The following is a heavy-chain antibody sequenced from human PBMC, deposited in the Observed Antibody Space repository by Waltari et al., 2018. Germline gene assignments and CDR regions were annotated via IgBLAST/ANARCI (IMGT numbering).Heavy chain of an antibody. J-gene: IGHJ5*02. D-gene: IGHD4-4*01. V-gene: IGHV4-39*01. CDR3: ARLDYSALRRGCDP. Sequence: QLQLQESGPGLVKPSETLSLTCTVSGDSISSDIYYWGWLRQPLGKGLAWIGTVHFTGTTYYNPSLESRVTISVDTSNNQFSLKLTSVTAADTAIYYCARLDYSALRRGCDPWGQGTLVTVSS. CDR2: VHFTGTT. CDR1: GDSISSDIYY.